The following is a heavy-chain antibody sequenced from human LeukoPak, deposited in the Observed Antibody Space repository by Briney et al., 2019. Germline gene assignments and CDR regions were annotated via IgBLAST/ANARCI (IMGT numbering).Heavy chain of an antibody. CDR1: GGTFSSYA. CDR2: IIPIFGTA. D-gene: IGHD3-22*01. V-gene: IGHV1-69*05. Sequence: SVKVSCKASGGTFSSYAISWVRQAPGQGLEWMGGIIPIFGTANYAQKFQGRVTITTDESTSTAYMELSSLRSEDTAVYYCARVSRGPHPYYYDSSGYMDYWGQGTLVTVSS. CDR3: ARVSRGPHPYYYDSSGYMDY. J-gene: IGHJ4*02.